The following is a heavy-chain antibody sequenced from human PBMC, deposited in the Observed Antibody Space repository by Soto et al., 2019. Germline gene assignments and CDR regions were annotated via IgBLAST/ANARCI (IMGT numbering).Heavy chain of an antibody. CDR2: IYYSGST. J-gene: IGHJ4*02. CDR3: AAGPPWEQHFDY. Sequence: VQLVESGGGLVQPGGSLRLSCAASGFTFSSYEMNWVRQAPGKGLEWIGYIYYSGSTYYNPSLKSRITMSADTSKNQLSLNLSSVTAADTAMYYCAAGPPWEQHFDYWGQGTLVTVSS. CDR1: GFTFSSYE. V-gene: IGHV4-59*04. D-gene: IGHD1-26*01.